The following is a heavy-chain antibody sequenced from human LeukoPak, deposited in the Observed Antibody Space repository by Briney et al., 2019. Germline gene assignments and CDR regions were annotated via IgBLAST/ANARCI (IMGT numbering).Heavy chain of an antibody. D-gene: IGHD3-16*01. Sequence: ASVKVSCKASGYTFTSYDINWVRQATGQGLEWMGWMNPNGGNTGYAQKFQGRVTMTRNTSISTAYMELSSLRSEDTAVYYCARGSFRPYDYVWGSYSNLGYWGQGTLVTVSS. V-gene: IGHV1-8*01. CDR2: MNPNGGNT. CDR3: ARGSFRPYDYVWGSYSNLGY. CDR1: GYTFTSYD. J-gene: IGHJ4*02.